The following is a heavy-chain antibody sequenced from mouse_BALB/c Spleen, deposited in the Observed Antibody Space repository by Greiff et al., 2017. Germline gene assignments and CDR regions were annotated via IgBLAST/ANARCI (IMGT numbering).Heavy chain of an antibody. CDR1: GYSFTGYN. J-gene: IGHJ2*01. CDR3: ARGCYGNYEYFDY. Sequence: EVQRVESGPELEKPGASVKISCKASGYSFTGYNMNWVKQSHGKSLEWIGNIDPYYGGTSYNQKFKGKATLTVDKSSSTAYMQLKSLTSEDSAVYYCARGCYGNYEYFDYWGQGTTLTVSS. V-gene: IGHV1S135*01. CDR2: IDPYYGGT. D-gene: IGHD2-1*01.